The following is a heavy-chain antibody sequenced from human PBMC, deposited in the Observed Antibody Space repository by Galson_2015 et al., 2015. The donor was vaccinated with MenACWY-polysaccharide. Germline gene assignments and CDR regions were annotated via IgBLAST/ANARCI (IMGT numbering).Heavy chain of an antibody. CDR3: ARNPSRLDIAAASH. Sequence: SLRLSCAGSGFNFGGNGLHWVRQAPGKGLEWVALIRNDGRKHYPVAVKGRFTISRDNSKNTLYLQMNSLRPEDTAVYYCARNPSRLDIAAASHWGQGALVSVSS. CDR2: IRNDGRK. J-gene: IGHJ4*02. V-gene: IGHV3-30*02. D-gene: IGHD6-13*01. CDR1: GFNFGGNG.